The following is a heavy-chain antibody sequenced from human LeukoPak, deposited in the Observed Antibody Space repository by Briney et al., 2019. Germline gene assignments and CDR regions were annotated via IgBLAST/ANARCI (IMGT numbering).Heavy chain of an antibody. CDR1: GFTFSNYA. J-gene: IGHJ4*02. CDR2: IGGSGGST. CDR3: AKLDYYDTH. V-gene: IGHV3-23*01. Sequence: GGSLRLSCAASGFTFSNYAMSWVRQAPGKGLEWVAVIGGSGGSTYYEDSVKGRFTISRDNSKNTLYLQMNSLRAEDTAVYFCAKLDYYDTHWGQGTLVTVSS. D-gene: IGHD3-22*01.